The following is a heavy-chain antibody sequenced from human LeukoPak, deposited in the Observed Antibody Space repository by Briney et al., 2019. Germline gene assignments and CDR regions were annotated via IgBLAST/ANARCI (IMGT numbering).Heavy chain of an antibody. D-gene: IGHD1-1*01. V-gene: IGHV1-3*01. CDR3: AREGDWNDGTHFDY. J-gene: IGHJ4*02. CDR2: INAGNGNT. CDR1: GYTFTNYA. Sequence: ASVKVSCKASGYTFTNYAMHWVRQAPGQRLEWMGWINAGNGNTKYSQKFQGRVTITRDTSASTAYMELSSLRSEDTAVYYCAREGDWNDGTHFDYWGQGTLVTVSS.